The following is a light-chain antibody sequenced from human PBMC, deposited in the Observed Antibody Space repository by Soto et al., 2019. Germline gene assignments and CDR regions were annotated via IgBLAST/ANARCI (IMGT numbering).Light chain of an antibody. V-gene: IGLV2-14*03. Sequence: QSVLTQPASVSRSPGQSINISCTGTSSDVGGYNYVSWYQHHPGKAPKLIIYDVSNRPSGVSNPFSGSKSGNTASLTISGLQPEDEADYYCSSYTTSNTRQPVSAPGTKLTVL. CDR2: DVS. CDR3: SSYTTSNTRQPV. CDR1: SSDVGGYNY. J-gene: IGLJ1*01.